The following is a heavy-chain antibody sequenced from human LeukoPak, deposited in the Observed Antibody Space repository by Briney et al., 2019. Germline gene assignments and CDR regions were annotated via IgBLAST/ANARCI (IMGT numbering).Heavy chain of an antibody. D-gene: IGHD3-10*01. CDR2: IIPIFGTA. CDR1: GGTFSSYA. Sequence: ASVKVSWKASGGTFSSYAISWVRQAPGQGLEWMGGIIPIFGTANYAQKFQGRVTITAGESTSIAYMELSSLRSEDTAVYYCAINYYGSGSYYNHLDYWGQGTLVTVSS. CDR3: AINYYGSGSYYNHLDY. V-gene: IGHV1-69*13. J-gene: IGHJ4*02.